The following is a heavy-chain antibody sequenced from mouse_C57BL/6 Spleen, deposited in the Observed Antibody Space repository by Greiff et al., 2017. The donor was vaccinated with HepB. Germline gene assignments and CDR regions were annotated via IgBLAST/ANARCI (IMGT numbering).Heavy chain of an antibody. CDR3: ARARITTVPFDY. J-gene: IGHJ2*01. CDR1: GFTFSSYA. V-gene: IGHV5-4*03. D-gene: IGHD1-1*01. CDR2: ISDGGSYT. Sequence: DVMLVESGGGLVKPGGSLKLSCAASGFTFSSYAMSWVRQTPEKRLEWVATISDGGSYTYYPDNVKGRFTISRDNAKTNLYRQMSHLKSEDTAMYYCARARITTVPFDYWGQGTTLTVSS.